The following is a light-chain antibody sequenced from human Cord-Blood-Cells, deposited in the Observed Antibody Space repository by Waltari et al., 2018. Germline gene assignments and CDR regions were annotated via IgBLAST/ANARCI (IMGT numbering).Light chain of an antibody. V-gene: IGLV2-18*02. J-gene: IGLJ2*01. Sequence: QSAWTQPPSVSGSPGQTVTISCTGTSSDVGRYNRVSWYQQPPGPAPKLMIYEVSNRPSGVPDRFSGSKSGNTASLTISGIHAEDEADYYCSSYTSSSTLVFGGGTKLTVL. CDR1: SSDVGRYNR. CDR2: EVS. CDR3: SSYTSSSTLV.